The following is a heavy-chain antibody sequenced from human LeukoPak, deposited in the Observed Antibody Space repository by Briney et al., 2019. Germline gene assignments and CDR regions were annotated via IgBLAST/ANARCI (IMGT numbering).Heavy chain of an antibody. D-gene: IGHD3-10*01. V-gene: IGHV3-21*01. Sequence: PGGSLRLSCAASGFTFSSYRMNWVRRAPGKGLEWVSAISSSGSDIKYADSVEGRFTISRDSAKNSLYLQMNSLRVEDTALYYCARETGFGELQDWGQGTLVTVSS. CDR3: ARETGFGELQD. CDR2: ISSSGSDI. J-gene: IGHJ4*02. CDR1: GFTFSSYR.